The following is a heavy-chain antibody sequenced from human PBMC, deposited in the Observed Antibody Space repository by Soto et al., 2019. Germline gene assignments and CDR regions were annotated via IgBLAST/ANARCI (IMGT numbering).Heavy chain of an antibody. CDR3: ASPSTTMGRGGRRVWFDP. V-gene: IGHV4-39*01. Sequence: PSETLSLTFTVSGGSTSSSSYSGGWIRKPPGKGLEWIWSIHYSGSTDYTPSLKSRVAIAVDTSKNQFSLQRRSVTAAAPALSYWASPSTTMGRGGRRVWFDPGAQGTLVTVSS. D-gene: IGHD3-10*01. CDR1: GGSTSSSSYS. J-gene: IGHJ5*02. CDR2: IHYSGST.